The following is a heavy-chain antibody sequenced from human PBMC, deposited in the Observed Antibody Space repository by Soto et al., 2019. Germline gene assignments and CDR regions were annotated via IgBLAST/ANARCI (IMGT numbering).Heavy chain of an antibody. Sequence: GGSLRLSCAASGFTFSFYAMHWVRQAPGKGLEWVAVISYNGRNKHYVDSVKGRFSISRDNSQDTLYLQMDSLRPDDTAVYYCARQAKIGDRSQFYFDSWGQGTLVTVSS. J-gene: IGHJ4*02. CDR2: ISYNGRNK. CDR1: GFTFSFYA. D-gene: IGHD3-16*01. CDR3: ARQAKIGDRSQFYFDS. V-gene: IGHV3-30*04.